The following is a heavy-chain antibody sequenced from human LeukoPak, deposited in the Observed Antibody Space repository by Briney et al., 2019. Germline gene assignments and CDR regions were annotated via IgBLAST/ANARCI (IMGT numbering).Heavy chain of an antibody. CDR2: IYYSGST. V-gene: IGHV4-59*02. J-gene: IGHJ4*02. D-gene: IGHD1-26*01. CDR3: ARDTGSYYFDY. Sequence: SVTLSLTCTVSGASVSTYYWSWIRQPPGKGLEWIAYIYYSGSTNYNPPPKSRVTMSVDTSKNQFSLMLSSVTAADTAVYHCARDTGSYYFDYWGQGTLVTVSS. CDR1: GASVSTYY.